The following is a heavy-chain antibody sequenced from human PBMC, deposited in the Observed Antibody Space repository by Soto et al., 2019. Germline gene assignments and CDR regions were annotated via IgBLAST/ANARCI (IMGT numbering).Heavy chain of an antibody. CDR3: ARMESFGSLNWFDP. Sequence: ASVKVSCKASGYTFTNNDVSWVRQATGQGLEWMGWMNPGSGDTGYAQKFQGRVTTTRDISIATAYMELNSLTSEDTAIYYCARMESFGSLNWFDPWGQGTLVTVSS. CDR1: GYTFTNND. J-gene: IGHJ5*02. D-gene: IGHD5-18*01. CDR2: MNPGSGDT. V-gene: IGHV1-8*02.